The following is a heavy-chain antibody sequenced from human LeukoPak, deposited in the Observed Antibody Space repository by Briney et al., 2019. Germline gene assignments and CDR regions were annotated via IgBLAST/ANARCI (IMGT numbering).Heavy chain of an antibody. V-gene: IGHV3-23*01. CDR1: GFTFSNYA. J-gene: IGHJ4*02. CDR3: AKGSSDWSGPTGVFDY. CDR2: ISGSGGST. Sequence: GSLRLSCAASGFTFSNYAMSWVRQAPGKGPEWVSAISGSGGSTYHADSVKGRFTISRDNSKNTLYLQMNSLRVEDTAVYYCAKGSSDWSGPTGVFDYWGQGTLVTGSS. D-gene: IGHD1-1*01.